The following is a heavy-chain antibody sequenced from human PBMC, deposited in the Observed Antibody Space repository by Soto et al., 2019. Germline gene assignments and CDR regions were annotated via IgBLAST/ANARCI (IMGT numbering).Heavy chain of an antibody. Sequence: GESLKISCKGSGYSFTSYWIGWVRQMPGKGLEWMGIIYPGDSDTRYSPSFQGQVTISADKSTSTAYLQWISLKASDTAMYYCATPPYCTNGVCYAFDIWGQGTMVTVSS. CDR2: IYPGDSDT. J-gene: IGHJ3*02. V-gene: IGHV5-51*01. D-gene: IGHD2-8*01. CDR3: ATPPYCTNGVCYAFDI. CDR1: GYSFTSYW.